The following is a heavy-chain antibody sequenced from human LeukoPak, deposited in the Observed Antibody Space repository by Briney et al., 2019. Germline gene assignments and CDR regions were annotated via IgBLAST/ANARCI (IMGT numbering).Heavy chain of an antibody. CDR3: ATDYFTFGGVIVKVYAFDI. D-gene: IGHD3-16*02. V-gene: IGHV1-24*01. CDR1: GYTLTELS. J-gene: IGHJ3*02. CDR2: FDPEDGET. Sequence: GASAKVSCKVSGYTLTELSMHWVRQAPGKGLEWMGGFDPEDGETIYAQKFQGRVTMTEDTSTDTAYMELSSLRSEDTAVYYCATDYFTFGGVIVKVYAFDIWGQGTMVTVSS.